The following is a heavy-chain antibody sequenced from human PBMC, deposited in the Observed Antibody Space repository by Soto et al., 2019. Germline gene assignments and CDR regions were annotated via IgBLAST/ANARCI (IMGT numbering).Heavy chain of an antibody. V-gene: IGHV1-8*01. CDR3: AGKGLSTSYDFRYRYCRMAV. D-gene: IGHD6-6*01. CDR1: GYTFTNYD. Sequence: QAQLVQSGAEVKKPGASVKVSCKASGYTFTNYDVNWLRKATGQGLEGMGWMNPKSGNTGYAQKFQGRATMSTNTSISTAYMERRSLRSEDTAVYDCAGKGLSTSYDFRYRYCRMAVGGQGPTVTFSS. CDR2: MNPKSGNT. J-gene: IGHJ6*02.